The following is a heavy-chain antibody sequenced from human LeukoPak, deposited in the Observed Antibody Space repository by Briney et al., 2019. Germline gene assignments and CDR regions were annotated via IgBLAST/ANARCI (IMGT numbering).Heavy chain of an antibody. D-gene: IGHD5-12*01. CDR1: GFTFSSYA. Sequence: GGSLRLSCAASGFTFSSYAMHWVRQAPGKGLEWLSYITRSSSPIYYADSVKGRFTTSRDNAKNSLHLQMNSLRAEDTAVYYCAKDLQTSYSGYGPFFDPWGQGTLVTVSS. CDR2: ITRSSSPI. CDR3: AKDLQTSYSGYGPFFDP. J-gene: IGHJ5*02. V-gene: IGHV3-48*01.